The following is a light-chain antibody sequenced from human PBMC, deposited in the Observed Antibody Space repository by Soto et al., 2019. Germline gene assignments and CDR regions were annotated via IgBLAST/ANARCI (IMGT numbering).Light chain of an antibody. CDR1: SSDVGSYNL. Sequence: QSVLTQPASVSGSPGQSITISCTGTSSDVGSYNLVSWYQQHPGKAPKLMIYEGSKRPSGVSNRFSGSKSGNTPSLTISGLQAEDEADYYCCSYAGSDVVFGGGTQLTVL. J-gene: IGLJ2*01. CDR2: EGS. V-gene: IGLV2-23*01. CDR3: CSYAGSDVV.